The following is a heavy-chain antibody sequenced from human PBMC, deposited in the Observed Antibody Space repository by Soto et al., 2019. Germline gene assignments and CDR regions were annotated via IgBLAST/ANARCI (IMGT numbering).Heavy chain of an antibody. CDR2: IYYGGST. D-gene: IGHD3-16*01. Sequence: QVQLQESGPGLVKPSETLSLTCTVCGGSVSSGDYYWSWIRQPPGKGLEWIGYIYYGGSTNHNPSLKSRVSISVDTSKNQFALKLNSVTAADTAVYYCARIQVDTYMMNWVDPWGQGTLVTVSS. CDR3: ARIQVDTYMMNWVDP. V-gene: IGHV4-61*08. J-gene: IGHJ5*02. CDR1: GGSVSSGDYY.